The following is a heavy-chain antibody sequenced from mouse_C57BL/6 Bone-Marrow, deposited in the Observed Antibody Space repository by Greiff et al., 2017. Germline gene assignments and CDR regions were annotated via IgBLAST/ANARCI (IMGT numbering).Heavy chain of an antibody. CDR3: ARDGVRYAMDY. CDR2: SRNKANDYTT. J-gene: IGHJ4*01. D-gene: IGHD2-5*01. V-gene: IGHV7-1*01. CDR1: GFTFSDFY. Sequence: EVMLVESGGGLVQSGRSLRLSCATSGFTFSDFYMEWVRQAPGKGLEWIAASRNKANDYTTEYSASVKGRFIVSRDTSQSILYLQMNALRAEDTAIYYCARDGVRYAMDYWGQGTSVTVSS.